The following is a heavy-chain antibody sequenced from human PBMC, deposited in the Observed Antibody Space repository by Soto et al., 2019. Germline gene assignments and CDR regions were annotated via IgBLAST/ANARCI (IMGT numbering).Heavy chain of an antibody. CDR3: ARDGIAVAVIYSSYYYGMDV. V-gene: IGHV1-69*06. Sequence: GASVKVSCKASGGTFSSYAISWVRQAPGQGLEWMGGIIPIFGTANYAQKFQGRVTITADKSTSTAYMELSSLRSEDTAVYYCARDGIAVAVIYSSYYYGMDVWGQGTTVTVSS. CDR2: IIPIFGTA. D-gene: IGHD6-19*01. J-gene: IGHJ6*02. CDR1: GGTFSSYA.